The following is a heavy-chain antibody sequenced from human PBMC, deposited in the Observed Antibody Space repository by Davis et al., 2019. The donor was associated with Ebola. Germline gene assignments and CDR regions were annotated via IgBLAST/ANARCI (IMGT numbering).Heavy chain of an antibody. CDR1: GFSFNMYT. V-gene: IGHV3-48*04. CDR2: ISSSSSTI. J-gene: IGHJ4*02. Sequence: GESLKISCAASGFSFNMYTMIWVRQAPGKGLEWVSSISSSSSTIYYADSVKGRFTISRDNAKNSLYLQMNSLRAEDTAVYYCARRADYWGQGTLVTVSS. CDR3: ARRADY.